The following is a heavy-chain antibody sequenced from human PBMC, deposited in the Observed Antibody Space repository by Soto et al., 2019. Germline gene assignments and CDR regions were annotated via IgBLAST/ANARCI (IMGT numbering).Heavy chain of an antibody. CDR1: GGSFSGYY. CDR2: INHSGST. V-gene: IGHV4-34*01. D-gene: IGHD3-10*01. J-gene: IGHJ4*02. CDR3: ARVGRQTLLWFGELLLRNDY. Sequence: PSETLSLTCAVYGGSFSGYYWSWIRQPPGKGLEWIGEINHSGSTNYNPSLKSRVTISVDTSKNQFSLKLSSVIAADTAVYYCARVGRQTLLWFGELLLRNDYWGQGTLVTVSS.